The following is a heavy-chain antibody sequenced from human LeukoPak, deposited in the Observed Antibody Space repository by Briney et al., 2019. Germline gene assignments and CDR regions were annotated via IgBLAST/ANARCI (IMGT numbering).Heavy chain of an antibody. CDR1: GGSISSYY. D-gene: IGHD2-2*01. CDR3: ARHGGYCSSTSCYANYYYYYGMDV. V-gene: IGHV4-59*08. Sequence: SETLSLTCTVSGGSISSYYWSWIRQPPGKGLEWIGYIYYSGSTNYNPSLKSRVTISVDTSKNQFSLKLSSVTAADTAVYYCARHGGYCSSTSCYANYYYYYGMDVWGQGTTVTVSS. J-gene: IGHJ6*02. CDR2: IYYSGST.